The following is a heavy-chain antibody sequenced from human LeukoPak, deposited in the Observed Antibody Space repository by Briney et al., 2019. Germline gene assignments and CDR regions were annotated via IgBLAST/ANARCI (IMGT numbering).Heavy chain of an antibody. D-gene: IGHD4-17*01. CDR1: GYTFTSYG. V-gene: IGHV1-18*01. CDR3: ARGGYGDSILSIDY. CDR2: ISAYNGNT. J-gene: IGHJ4*02. Sequence: ASVKVSCRASGYTFTSYGISWVRQAPGQGLGWMGWISAYNGNTNYAQKLQGRVTMTTDTSTSTAYMELRSLRSDDTAVYYCARGGYGDSILSIDYWGQGTLVTVSS.